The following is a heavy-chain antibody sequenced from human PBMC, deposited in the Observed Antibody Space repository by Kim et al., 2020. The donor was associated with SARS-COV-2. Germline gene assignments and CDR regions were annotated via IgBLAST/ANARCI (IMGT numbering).Heavy chain of an antibody. CDR3: ARGLGGLNFDY. CDR1: GGSISSYY. V-gene: IGHV4-59*01. Sequence: SETLSLTCTVSGGSISSYYWSWIRQPPGKGLEWIGYIYYSGSTNYNPSLKSRVTISVDTSKNQFSLKLSSVTAADTAVYYCARGLGGLNFDYWGQGTLVTVSS. D-gene: IGHD2-15*01. CDR2: IYYSGST. J-gene: IGHJ4*02.